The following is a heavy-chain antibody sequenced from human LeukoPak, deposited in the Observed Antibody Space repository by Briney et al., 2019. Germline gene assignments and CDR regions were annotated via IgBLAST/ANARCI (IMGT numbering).Heavy chain of an antibody. V-gene: IGHV4-39*01. D-gene: IGHD2-15*01. J-gene: IGHJ5*02. CDR1: GDSITSGTYY. CDR3: ARHHSALNWFDP. Sequence: PSETLSLTCTVSGDSITSGTYYWDWIRQAPGKGLEWIGNVYHTGIIYYNPSLESRVTMSVDTSKNQFSLKLNSLTAADTAVYYCARHHSALNWFDPRGQGTLVTVSS. CDR2: VYHTGII.